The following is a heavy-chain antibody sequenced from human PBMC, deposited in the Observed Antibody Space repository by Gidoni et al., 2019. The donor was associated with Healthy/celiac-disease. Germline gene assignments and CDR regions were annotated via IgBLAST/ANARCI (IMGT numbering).Heavy chain of an antibody. CDR3: ARGSQWLGYDPHGDAFDI. CDR1: GGSISSGDYY. J-gene: IGHJ3*02. Sequence: QVQLQESGPGLVTPSQTLSLTCTVSGGSISSGDYYWSWIRQPPGKGLEWIGYIYYSGSTYYNPSLKSRVTISVDTSKNQFSLKLSSVTAADTAVYYCARGSQWLGYDPHGDAFDIWGQGTMVTVSS. D-gene: IGHD5-12*01. CDR2: IYYSGST. V-gene: IGHV4-30-4*01.